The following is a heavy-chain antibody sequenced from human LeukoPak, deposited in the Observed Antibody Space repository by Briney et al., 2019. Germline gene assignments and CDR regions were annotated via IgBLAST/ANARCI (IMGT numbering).Heavy chain of an antibody. CDR1: GFTFSSYA. Sequence: GVSLRLSCAASGFTFSSYAMHWLRQAPGKGLEWVAVISFDGSNKYYADSVKSRFTISRDISKNTLYLQMSSLRAEDTAVYHCARAGTMIRGGPDSFAIWGQGTMVTVSS. V-gene: IGHV3-30*04. J-gene: IGHJ3*02. CDR3: ARAGTMIRGGPDSFAI. D-gene: IGHD3-10*01. CDR2: ISFDGSNK.